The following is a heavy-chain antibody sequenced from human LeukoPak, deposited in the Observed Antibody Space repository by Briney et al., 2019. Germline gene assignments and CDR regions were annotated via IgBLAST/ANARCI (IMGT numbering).Heavy chain of an antibody. D-gene: IGHD4-17*01. V-gene: IGHV3-21*01. CDR3: AREYGDYSSLFDY. Sequence: KPGGSLRLSCAASGFTFSSYSMNWVRQAPGKGLEWVSSISSSSSYIYYADSVKGRFTISRDNAKNSLYLQMNSLRAEDTAVYYCAREYGDYSSLFDYWGQGTLVTVSS. CDR1: GFTFSSYS. J-gene: IGHJ4*02. CDR2: ISSSSSYI.